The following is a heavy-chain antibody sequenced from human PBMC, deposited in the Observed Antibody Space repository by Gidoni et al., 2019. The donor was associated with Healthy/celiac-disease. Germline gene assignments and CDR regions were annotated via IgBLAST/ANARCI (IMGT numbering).Heavy chain of an antibody. D-gene: IGHD3-10*01. V-gene: IGHV2-26*01. J-gene: IGHJ6*03. Sequence: QVTLKESGPVLVKPTETLTLTCTVSGFSLSNARMGVSWIRQPPGKALEWLAHIFSNDEKSYSTSLKSRLTISKDTSKSQVVLTMTNMDPVDTATYYCARLLWFRELLPPYYYYXMXVWGKGTTVTVSS. CDR1: GFSLSNARMG. CDR3: ARLLWFRELLPPYYYYXMXV. CDR2: IFSNDEK.